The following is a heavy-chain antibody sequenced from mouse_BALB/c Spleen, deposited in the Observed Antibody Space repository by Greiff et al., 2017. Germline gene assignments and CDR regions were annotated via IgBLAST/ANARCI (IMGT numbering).Heavy chain of an antibody. J-gene: IGHJ4*01. D-gene: IGHD2-14*01. V-gene: IGHV5-6-2*01. Sequence: EVQLVESGGGLVKLGGSLKLSCAASGFTFSSYYMSWVRQTPEKRLELVAAINSNGGSTYYPDTVKGRFTISRDNAKNTLYLQMSSLKSEDTALYYCARHGYDYYAMDYWGQGTSVTVSS. CDR3: ARHGYDYYAMDY. CDR2: INSNGGST. CDR1: GFTFSSYY.